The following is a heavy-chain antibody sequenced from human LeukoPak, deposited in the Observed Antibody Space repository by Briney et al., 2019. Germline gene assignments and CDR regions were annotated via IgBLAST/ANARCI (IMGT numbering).Heavy chain of an antibody. V-gene: IGHV2-5*01. Sequence: SGPTLVKPTQTLTLTCTFSGFSLSTSGVGVGWIRQPPGKALEWLALIYWNDDKRYSPSLKSRLTITKDTSKNQVVLTMTNMDPVDTATYYCAHRGVEPEYSSSKDNWFDPWGQGTLVTVSS. CDR2: IYWNDDK. J-gene: IGHJ5*02. D-gene: IGHD6-6*01. CDR1: GFSLSTSGVG. CDR3: AHRGVEPEYSSSKDNWFDP.